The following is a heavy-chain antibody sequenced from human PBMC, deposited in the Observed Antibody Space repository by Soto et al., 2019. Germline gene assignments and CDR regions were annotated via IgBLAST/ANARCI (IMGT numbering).Heavy chain of an antibody. CDR2: VYNSGST. CDR3: ARHPSDFWFDP. V-gene: IGHV4-59*08. J-gene: IGHJ5*02. CDR1: GGSITSYN. Sequence: SETLSLTCTVSGGSITSYNWNWLRQPPGKALEWIGYVYNSGSTSYNPSLKSRVTVSVDKSKNQFSLKLSSVTAADTAVYYCARHPSDFWFDPWGQGTLVTVSS. D-gene: IGHD2-21*02.